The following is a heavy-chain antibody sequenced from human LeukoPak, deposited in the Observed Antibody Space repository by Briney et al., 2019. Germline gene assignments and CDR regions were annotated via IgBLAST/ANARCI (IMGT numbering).Heavy chain of an antibody. V-gene: IGHV1-69*02. D-gene: IGHD3-3*01. Sequence: ASVKVSCKASGGTFSSYTISWVRQAPGQGLEWMGSIIPILGIANYAQKFQGRVTITAVKSTSTDYMELSSLRSEDTAVYYCASAPPLEWLSWFDPWGQGTLVTVSS. J-gene: IGHJ5*02. CDR1: GGTFSSYT. CDR3: ASAPPLEWLSWFDP. CDR2: IIPILGIA.